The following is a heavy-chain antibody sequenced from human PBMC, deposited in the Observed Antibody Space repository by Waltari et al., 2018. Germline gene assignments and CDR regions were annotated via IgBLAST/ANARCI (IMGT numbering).Heavy chain of an antibody. D-gene: IGHD3-22*01. CDR3: VAYYYDSSGYFPFDY. CDR1: GFTFGDYA. Sequence: EVQLVESGGGLVQPGRSLRLSCTASGFTFGDYAMSWVRQAPGTGLEWVGFIRSKAYGGTTEDAASVKGRFTISRDDSKSIAYLQMNSLKTEDTAVYYCVAYYYDSSGYFPFDYWGQGTLVTVSS. J-gene: IGHJ4*02. V-gene: IGHV3-49*04. CDR2: IRSKAYGGTT.